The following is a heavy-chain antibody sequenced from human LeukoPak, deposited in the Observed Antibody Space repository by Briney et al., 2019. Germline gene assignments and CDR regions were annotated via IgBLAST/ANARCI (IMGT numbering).Heavy chain of an antibody. Sequence: GASVKVSCKASGGTFSSYAISWVRQAPGQGLEWMGGIIPIFGTANYAQKFQGRVTITADESTSTAYMELSSLRSEDTAVYYCAREREGVTMLRGARGYYYYMDVWGKGTTVTISS. J-gene: IGHJ6*03. CDR3: AREREGVTMLRGARGYYYYMDV. V-gene: IGHV1-69*01. D-gene: IGHD3-10*01. CDR2: IIPIFGTA. CDR1: GGTFSSYA.